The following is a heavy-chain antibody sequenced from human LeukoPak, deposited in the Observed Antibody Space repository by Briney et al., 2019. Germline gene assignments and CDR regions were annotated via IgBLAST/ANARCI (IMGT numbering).Heavy chain of an antibody. Sequence: GGSLRLSCAASGFTFSSYWMHWVRQAPGKGLEWVTAISFDGNNKYYADSVKGRFTTSRDNSKNTLYLEMNSLRPEDTAVYYCARDIAGDTKFDYWGQGVLVTVSS. D-gene: IGHD1-26*01. CDR2: ISFDGNNK. J-gene: IGHJ4*02. CDR3: ARDIAGDTKFDY. CDR1: GFTFSSYW. V-gene: IGHV3-30-3*01.